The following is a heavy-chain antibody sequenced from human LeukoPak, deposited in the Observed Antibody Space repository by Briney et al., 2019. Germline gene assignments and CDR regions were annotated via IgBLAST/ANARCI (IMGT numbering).Heavy chain of an antibody. Sequence: ASVKVSSTASGYTFTSYYVHWVRQAPGQGLEWMGMINPSTSSTSYAQKFQGRVTMTRDTSTSTVYMGLSSLRSEDTAVYYCARDQHYQLPFDYWGRGTLVTVSS. D-gene: IGHD2-2*01. CDR1: GYTFTSYY. J-gene: IGHJ4*02. CDR2: INPSTSST. CDR3: ARDQHYQLPFDY. V-gene: IGHV1-46*01.